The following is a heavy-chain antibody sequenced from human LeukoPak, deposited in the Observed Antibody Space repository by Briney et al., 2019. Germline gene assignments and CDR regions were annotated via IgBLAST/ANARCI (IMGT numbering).Heavy chain of an antibody. J-gene: IGHJ4*02. D-gene: IGHD3-10*01. V-gene: IGHV3-7*03. CDR3: ARDYGWSFAN. CDR2: IKYDGSEQ. Sequence: GGSLRLSCTSSGFIFSSHWMNWVGQAPGKGPEWVANIKYDGSEQYYVDSVKGRFSISRDNTKNLLYLQMNSLRVEDTAVYYCARDYGWSFANWGQGTLVTVSS. CDR1: GFIFSSHW.